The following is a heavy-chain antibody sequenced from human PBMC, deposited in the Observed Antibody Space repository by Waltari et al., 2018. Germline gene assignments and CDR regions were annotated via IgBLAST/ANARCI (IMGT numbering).Heavy chain of an antibody. CDR2: INHSGST. Sequence: QVQLQQWGAGLLKPSETLSLTCAVYGGSFSGYYWSWIRQPPGRGLEWVGEINHSGSTNYNPSLTSRVTISVDTSKNQFSLKLSSVTAADTAGYYCARLTTARPCPYYYYGMDVWGQGTTVTVSS. J-gene: IGHJ6*02. CDR1: GGSFSGYY. V-gene: IGHV4-34*01. CDR3: ARLTTARPCPYYYYGMDV. D-gene: IGHD6-6*01.